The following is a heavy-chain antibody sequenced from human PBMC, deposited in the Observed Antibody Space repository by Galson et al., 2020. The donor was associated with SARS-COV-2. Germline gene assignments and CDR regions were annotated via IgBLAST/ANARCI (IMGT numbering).Heavy chain of an antibody. V-gene: IGHV4-34*01. CDR1: GGSFNYYF. Sequence: SETLSLTCALYGGSFNYYFWNWIRQSPGKGLEWIGEINHRGRTDYNPSLKGRVTISLYTSNKQFSLKLTSMTAADTAVYYCARSRWPPDYWGQGTLVTVSS. CDR2: INHRGRT. CDR3: ARSRWPPDY. J-gene: IGHJ4*02.